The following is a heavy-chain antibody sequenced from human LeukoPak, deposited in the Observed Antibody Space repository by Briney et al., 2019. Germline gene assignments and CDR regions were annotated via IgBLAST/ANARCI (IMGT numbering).Heavy chain of an antibody. CDR3: ARVDSSGWYYYYGMDV. CDR2: INSDGSST. CDR1: GFTFSSYW. V-gene: IGHV3-74*01. J-gene: IGHJ6*04. D-gene: IGHD6-19*01. Sequence: GGSLRLSCAASGFTFSSYWMHWVRQAPGKGLVWVSRINSDGSSTSYADSVKGRFTISRDNAENTLYLQMNSLRAEDTAVYYCARVDSSGWYYYYGMDVWGKGTTVTVSS.